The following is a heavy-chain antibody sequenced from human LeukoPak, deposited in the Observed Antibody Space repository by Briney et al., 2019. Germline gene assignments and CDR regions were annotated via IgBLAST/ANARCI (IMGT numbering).Heavy chain of an antibody. V-gene: IGHV4-38-2*01. CDR3: ARVGRYGYNLEYFDY. Sequence: SETLSLTCAVSGYSISSGYYWGWIRPPPGKGLEWIGSIYHSGSTYYNPSLKSRVTISVDTSKNQFSLKLSSVTAADTAVYYCARVGRYGYNLEYFDYWGQGTLVTVSS. J-gene: IGHJ4*02. D-gene: IGHD5-24*01. CDR2: IYHSGST. CDR1: GYSISSGYY.